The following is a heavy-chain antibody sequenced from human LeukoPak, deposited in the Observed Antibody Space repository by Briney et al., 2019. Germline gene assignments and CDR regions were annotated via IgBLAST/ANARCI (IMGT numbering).Heavy chain of an antibody. CDR2: IWYDGSNK. J-gene: IGHJ4*02. D-gene: IGHD4-17*01. Sequence: PGGSLRLSCAASGFTFSSYGMHWVRQAPGKGLEWVAVIWYDGSNKYYADSVKGRFTISRDNSKDTLYLQMNSLRAEDTAVYYCARAPNTATYFDYWGQGTLVTVSS. CDR1: GFTFSSYG. CDR3: ARAPNTATYFDY. V-gene: IGHV3-33*01.